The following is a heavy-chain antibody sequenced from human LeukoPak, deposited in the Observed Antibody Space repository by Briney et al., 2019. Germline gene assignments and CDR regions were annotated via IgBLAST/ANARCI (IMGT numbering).Heavy chain of an antibody. CDR3: ARLYCSGGSCYPDY. D-gene: IGHD2-15*01. CDR2: ISAYSGHT. Sequence: GASVKVSCKASGYTFTNYGISWVRQAPGQGLEWMGWISAYSGHTNYAQKLQDRLTMTTDTSTTTGYMELRSLRSNDTAIYYCARLYCSGGSCYPDYWGQGTLVTVSS. V-gene: IGHV1-18*01. CDR1: GYTFTNYG. J-gene: IGHJ4*02.